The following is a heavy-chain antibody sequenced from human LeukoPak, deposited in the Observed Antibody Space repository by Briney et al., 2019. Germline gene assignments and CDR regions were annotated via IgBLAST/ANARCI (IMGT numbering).Heavy chain of an antibody. CDR1: GFTFSSYW. D-gene: IGHD2-2*01. CDR3: AGDDCSSSSCLTY. CDR2: INTDGSST. V-gene: IGHV3-74*01. J-gene: IGHJ4*02. Sequence: GGSLRLSCAASGFTFSSYWMHWVRQAPGKGLVWVSRINTDGSSTNYADSVKGRFTISRKNTLYLQMNSPRAEDTAVYYCAGDDCSSSSCLTYWGREPWSPSPQ.